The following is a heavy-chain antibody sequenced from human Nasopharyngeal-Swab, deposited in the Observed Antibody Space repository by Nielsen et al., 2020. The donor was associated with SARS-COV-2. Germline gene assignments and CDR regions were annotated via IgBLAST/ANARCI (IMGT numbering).Heavy chain of an antibody. J-gene: IGHJ4*02. D-gene: IGHD4-17*01. CDR2: VFSSGST. CDR1: GFTFTPFS. CDR3: ARDESGDYLGLPFDH. V-gene: IGHV4-4*07. Sequence: ESLKISCAASGFTFTPFSMNWVRQSPGKGLEWIGTVFSSGSTYNPSLKSRVTMSVDTSKNQFSLKLTSVTAADTAVHYCARDESGDYLGLPFDHWGRGTLVTVSS.